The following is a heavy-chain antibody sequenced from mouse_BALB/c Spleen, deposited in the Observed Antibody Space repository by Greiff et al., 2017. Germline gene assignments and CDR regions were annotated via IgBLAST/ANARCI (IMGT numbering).Heavy chain of an antibody. CDR1: GFSLTSYG. CDR2: IWAGGST. D-gene: IGHD3-2*01. J-gene: IGHJ4*01. V-gene: IGHV2-9*02. Sequence: QVQLKESGPGLVAPSQSLSITCTVSGFSLTSYGVHWVRQHPGKGLEWLGVIWAGGSTNYNSALMSRLSISKDNSKSQVFLKMNSLQTDDTAMYYGASQTARATWYAMDDWGQGTSVTVSS. CDR3: ASQTARATWYAMDD.